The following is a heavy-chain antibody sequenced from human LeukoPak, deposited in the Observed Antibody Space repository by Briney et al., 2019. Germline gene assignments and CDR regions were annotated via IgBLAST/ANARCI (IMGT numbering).Heavy chain of an antibody. CDR3: AKLERRHYGGNRFDF. V-gene: IGHV3-23*01. D-gene: IGHD1-1*01. CDR2: ISAPGDNT. J-gene: IGHJ4*02. Sequence: PGGSLRLSCAASGFTFGSYAMSRVRQAPGKGLEWVSGISAPGDNTYYADSVKGRLTISRDNSKNTLYLQMNSLRAEDTALYYCAKLERRHYGGNRFDFWGQGTLLTVSS. CDR1: GFTFGSYA.